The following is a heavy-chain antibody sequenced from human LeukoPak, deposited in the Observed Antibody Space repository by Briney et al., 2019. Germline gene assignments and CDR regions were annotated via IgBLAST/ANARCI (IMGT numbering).Heavy chain of an antibody. Sequence: GGSLRLSCAASGFTFSNSGMHWVRQAPGKGLEWVAFIRFDGSNKYYADSVKGRFTISRDNSKNTLYLQMNSLRAEDAAVYYCAKDYDFWSGYYSPTRGYFDYWGQGTLVTVSS. V-gene: IGHV3-30*02. CDR1: GFTFSNSG. CDR3: AKDYDFWSGYYSPTRGYFDY. D-gene: IGHD3-3*01. CDR2: IRFDGSNK. J-gene: IGHJ4*02.